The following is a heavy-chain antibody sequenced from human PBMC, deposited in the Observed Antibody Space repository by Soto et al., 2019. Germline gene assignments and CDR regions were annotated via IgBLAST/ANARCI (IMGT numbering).Heavy chain of an antibody. CDR2: IGYSGAT. V-gene: IGHV4-31*02. CDR3: ARGGASSKWFAP. J-gene: IGHJ5*02. Sequence: TLSLTCTVSGGSITSGGSFWSWIRQHPGKGPEWIAFIGYSGATSYNPSLASRVTISADTYKSQFSLNLRSATAADTAVYYCARGGASSKWFAPWGQGTLVTVSS. D-gene: IGHD2-15*01. CDR1: GGSITSGGSF.